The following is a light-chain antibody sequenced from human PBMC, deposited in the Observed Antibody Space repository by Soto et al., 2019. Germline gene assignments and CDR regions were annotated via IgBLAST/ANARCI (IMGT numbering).Light chain of an antibody. Sequence: SLSLRSSQSVSSSYLAWYQQKPGQAPRLLIYGASSRATGIPDRFSGSGSGTDFTLTISRLEPEDLAVYYCQQYGSSPLTFGGGTKVDIK. V-gene: IGKV3-20*01. CDR2: GAS. CDR1: QSVSSSY. CDR3: QQYGSSPLT. J-gene: IGKJ4*01.